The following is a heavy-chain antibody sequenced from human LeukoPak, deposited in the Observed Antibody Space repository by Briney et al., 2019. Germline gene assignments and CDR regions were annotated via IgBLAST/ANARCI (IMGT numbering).Heavy chain of an antibody. CDR2: IRYDGNNK. V-gene: IGHV3-30*02. CDR3: ANSGVYYYYMDV. Sequence: GGSLRLSCVASGFTFNMYGMHWVRQAPGKGLEWVGIIRYDGNNKNNADSVKGRFTISRDNSKNTVYLQMNSLRPEDTAVYYCANSGVYYYYMDVWGKGTTVTVSS. J-gene: IGHJ6*03. CDR1: GFTFNMYG. D-gene: IGHD3-10*01.